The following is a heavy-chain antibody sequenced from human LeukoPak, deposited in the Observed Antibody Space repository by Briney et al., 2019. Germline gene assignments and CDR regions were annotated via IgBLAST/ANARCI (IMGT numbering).Heavy chain of an antibody. CDR1: GFTFSSHA. D-gene: IGHD3-22*01. CDR3: ARDPLDSSGYSYYFDY. J-gene: IGHJ4*02. CDR2: ISGSGGGT. Sequence: GGSLRLSCAASGFTFSSHAISWVRQAPGKGLEWVSAISGSGGGTWYADSVRGRFTISRDNSKNTLYLQMNSLRAEDTAVYYCARDPLDSSGYSYYFDYWGQGTLVTVSS. V-gene: IGHV3-23*01.